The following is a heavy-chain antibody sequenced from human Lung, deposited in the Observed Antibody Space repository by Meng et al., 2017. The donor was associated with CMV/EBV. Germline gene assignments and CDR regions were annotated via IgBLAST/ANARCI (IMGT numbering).Heavy chain of an antibody. CDR2: IWNDGSIK. D-gene: IGHD3-9*01. Sequence: SCAASGFTFSSYGMHWVRQAPGKGLEWVAVIWNDGSIKYYADSVKGRFTISRDNSKNTLYPQMYSLRADDTAVYHCAKAQFGRYFDGRDGMDVWGQGXTVTVSS. V-gene: IGHV3-33*06. CDR1: GFTFSSYG. J-gene: IGHJ6*02. CDR3: AKAQFGRYFDGRDGMDV.